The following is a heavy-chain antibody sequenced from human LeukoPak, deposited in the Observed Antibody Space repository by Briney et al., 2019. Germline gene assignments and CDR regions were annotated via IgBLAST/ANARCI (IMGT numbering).Heavy chain of an antibody. V-gene: IGHV1-46*01. Sequence: ASVKVSCKASGYIFTRYYMHWVRQAPGQGLEWMGIINPSGGSTSYAQKFQGRVTMTRDTSTNTVYMDLSSLRSEDTAVYYCARAGNSEGGFDYWGQGTLVTVSS. D-gene: IGHD4-23*01. CDR1: GYIFTRYY. J-gene: IGHJ4*02. CDR2: INPSGGST. CDR3: ARAGNSEGGFDY.